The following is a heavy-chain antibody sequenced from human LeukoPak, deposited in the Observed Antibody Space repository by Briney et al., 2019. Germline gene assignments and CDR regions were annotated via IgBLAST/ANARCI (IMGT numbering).Heavy chain of an antibody. CDR2: ISGSGGST. D-gene: IGHD6-13*01. CDR3: AHVAGWAAAGTYYFDY. CDR1: GFTFSSYA. J-gene: IGHJ4*02. V-gene: IGHV3-23*01. Sequence: GGSLRLSCAASGFTFSSYAMSWVRQAPGKGLEWVSAISGSGGSTYYADSVKGRFTISRDNSKNTLYLQMNSLRAEDTAVYYCAHVAGWAAAGTYYFDYWGQGTLDTVSS.